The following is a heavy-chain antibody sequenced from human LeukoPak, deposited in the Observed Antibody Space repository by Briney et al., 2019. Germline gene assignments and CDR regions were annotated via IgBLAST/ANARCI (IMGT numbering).Heavy chain of an antibody. D-gene: IGHD6-19*01. CDR3: ARNALAVAGNLYDY. Sequence: GGSLRLSCAASGFTFSVYGMSWVRQAPGKGLEWVSAISGDGTYYADSVKGRFTISRDNSKNTLYLQMNSLRAEDTAVYYCARNALAVAGNLYDYWGQGTLVTVSS. J-gene: IGHJ4*02. CDR2: ISGDGT. CDR1: GFTFSVYG. V-gene: IGHV3-23*01.